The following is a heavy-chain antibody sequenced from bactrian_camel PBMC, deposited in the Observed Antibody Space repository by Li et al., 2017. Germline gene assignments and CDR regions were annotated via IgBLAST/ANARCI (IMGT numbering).Heavy chain of an antibody. V-gene: IGHV3S53*01. CDR2: ISGPSGT. Sequence: HVQLVESGGGSVQAGGSLRLSCEASGNTDSTDCMGWFRQAPGKEREGVASISGPSGTSYADSVKGRFTISHADTNNTVYLQMDNLKPEDTAMYYCAALGSPCEGLPIMAVAKWGQGTQVTVS. D-gene: IGHD2*01. CDR3: AALGSPCEGLPIMAVAK. CDR1: GNTDSTDC. J-gene: IGHJ4*01.